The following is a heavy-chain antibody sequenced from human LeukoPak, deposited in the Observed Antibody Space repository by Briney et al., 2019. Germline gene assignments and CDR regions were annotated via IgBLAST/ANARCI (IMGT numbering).Heavy chain of an antibody. J-gene: IGHJ6*03. D-gene: IGHD3-3*02. Sequence: PSETLSLTCTVSGDSISDDYYTWMRQPAGKGLEWIGRIHSGGTTNYNPSLMRRVTLSIDKSKKHISLRLTSVTAADTALYYCARDNGSGYTKGYEHYYYYLDVWGKGTTVTVSS. V-gene: IGHV4-4*07. CDR1: GDSISDDY. CDR3: ARDNGSGYTKGYEHYYYYLDV. CDR2: IHSGGTT.